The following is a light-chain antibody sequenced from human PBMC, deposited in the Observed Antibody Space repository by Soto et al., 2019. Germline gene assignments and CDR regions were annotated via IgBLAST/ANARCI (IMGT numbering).Light chain of an antibody. CDR3: SSYAGSNNFRV. Sequence: QSALTQPPSASGSPGQSVTISCTGTTSDVGAYNYVSWYQKHPVKAPKLLIYEVSKRPSGVPDRFSGSKSDNTASLTVSGLQAEDEAAYFCSSYAGSNNFRVFGGGTKVTVL. V-gene: IGLV2-8*01. J-gene: IGLJ3*02. CDR1: TSDVGAYNY. CDR2: EVS.